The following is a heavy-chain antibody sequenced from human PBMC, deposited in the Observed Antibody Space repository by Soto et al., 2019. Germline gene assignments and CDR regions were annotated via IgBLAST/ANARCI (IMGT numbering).Heavy chain of an antibody. CDR2: IYTSGST. CDR1: GGSISSYY. Sequence: SETLSLICTVSGGSISSYYWSWIRKPAGKGLEWIGRIYTSGSTNYNPSLKSRVTMSVDTSKNQFSLKLSSVTAADTAVYYCARESNGWVGYYYYGMDVWGQGTTVTVSS. D-gene: IGHD1-26*01. V-gene: IGHV4-4*07. J-gene: IGHJ6*02. CDR3: ARESNGWVGYYYYGMDV.